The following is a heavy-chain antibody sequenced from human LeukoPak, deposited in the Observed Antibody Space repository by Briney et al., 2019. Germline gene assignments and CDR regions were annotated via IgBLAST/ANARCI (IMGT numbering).Heavy chain of an antibody. Sequence: RPSETLSLTCTVSGGSISSYYWSWIRQPPGKGLEWIGYIYYSGSTNYNPSLKSRVTISVDTSRNQFSLKLSSVTAADTAVYYCAREEENWFDPWGQGTLVTVSS. CDR3: AREEENWFDP. V-gene: IGHV4-59*12. CDR1: GGSISSYY. CDR2: IYYSGST. J-gene: IGHJ5*02.